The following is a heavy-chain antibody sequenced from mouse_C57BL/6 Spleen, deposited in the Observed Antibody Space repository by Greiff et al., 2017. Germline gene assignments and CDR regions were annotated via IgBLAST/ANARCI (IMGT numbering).Heavy chain of an antibody. V-gene: IGHV1-49*01. CDR3: ARGGDGYYGGFAY. Sequence: LMESGAELVRPGSSVKLSCKDSYFAFMASAMHWVKQRPGHGLEWIGSFTMYSDATEYSENFKGKATLTANTSSSTAYMELSSLTSEDSAVYYCARGGDGYYGGFAYWGQGTLVTVSA. D-gene: IGHD2-3*01. J-gene: IGHJ3*01. CDR1: YFAFMASA. CDR2: FTMYSDAT.